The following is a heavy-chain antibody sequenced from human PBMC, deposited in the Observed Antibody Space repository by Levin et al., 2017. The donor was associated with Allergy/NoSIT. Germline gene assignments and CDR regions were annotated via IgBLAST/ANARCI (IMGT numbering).Heavy chain of an antibody. Sequence: GGSLRLSCAASGFTFDHYAMHWVRQAPGKGLEWVSGISWNSDTIHYADSVKGRFTISRDNAMDSLYLQMNSLRAEDTALYYCTKVGGRGSYYGTVCDSCVQGTLVAVSS. CDR1: GFTFDHYA. J-gene: IGHJ4*02. D-gene: IGHD1-26*01. V-gene: IGHV3-9*01. CDR2: ISWNSDTI. CDR3: TKVGGRGSYYGTVCDS.